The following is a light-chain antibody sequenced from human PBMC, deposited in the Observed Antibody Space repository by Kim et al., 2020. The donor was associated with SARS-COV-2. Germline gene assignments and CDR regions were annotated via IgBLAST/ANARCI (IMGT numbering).Light chain of an antibody. CDR2: DAS. Sequence: PGERATLSCRASQSVSSYLAWYQQKPGQAPRLLIYDASNRATGIPARFSGSGSGTDFTLTISSLEPEDFAVYYCQQRSNWPPATFGQGTRLEIK. V-gene: IGKV3-11*01. CDR1: QSVSSY. CDR3: QQRSNWPPAT. J-gene: IGKJ5*01.